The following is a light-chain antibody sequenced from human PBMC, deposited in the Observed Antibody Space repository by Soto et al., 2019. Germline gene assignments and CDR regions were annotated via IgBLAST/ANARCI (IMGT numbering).Light chain of an antibody. CDR3: ISYRGSSTYV. Sequence: QSALTQPASVSGPPGQSITISCTGTSSDVGGYNYVSWYQQHPGKAPKLMIYDVTNRPSGVSNRFSGSKSGNTASLTISGLQAEDEADYYCISYRGSSTYVFGTGTKLTV. J-gene: IGLJ1*01. V-gene: IGLV2-14*03. CDR1: SSDVGGYNY. CDR2: DVT.